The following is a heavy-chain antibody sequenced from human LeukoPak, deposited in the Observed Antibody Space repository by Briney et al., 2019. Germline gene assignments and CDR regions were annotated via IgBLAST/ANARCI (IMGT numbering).Heavy chain of an antibody. CDR3: AREYSYGHGFDY. CDR2: IYYSGST. J-gene: IGHJ4*02. Sequence: SETLSLTCTVSGGSISSYYWSWIRQPPGKGLEWIGYIYYSGSTNCNPSLKSRVTISVDTSKNQFSLKLSSVTAADTAVYYCAREYSYGHGFDYWGQGTLVTVSS. V-gene: IGHV4-59*01. CDR1: GGSISSYY. D-gene: IGHD5-18*01.